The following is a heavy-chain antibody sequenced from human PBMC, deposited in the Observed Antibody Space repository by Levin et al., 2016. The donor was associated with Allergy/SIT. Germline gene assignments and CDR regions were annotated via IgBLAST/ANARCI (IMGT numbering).Heavy chain of an antibody. D-gene: IGHD3-9*01. V-gene: IGHV1-3*01. Sequence: ASVKVSCKASGYTFTSYAMHWVRQAPGQRLEWMGWINAGNGNTKYSQKFQGRVTITRDTSASTAYMELSSLRSEDTAVYYCARDILTGHPFRYWGQGTLVTVSS. CDR2: INAGNGNT. CDR1: GYTFTSYA. CDR3: ARDILTGHPFRY. J-gene: IGHJ4*02.